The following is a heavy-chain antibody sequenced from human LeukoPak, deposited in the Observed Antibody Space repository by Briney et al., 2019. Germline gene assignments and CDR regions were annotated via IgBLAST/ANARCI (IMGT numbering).Heavy chain of an antibody. J-gene: IGHJ4*02. CDR1: GDTFTSYG. CDR3: ARVRWLQNPFDY. CDR2: ISAYNGNT. Sequence: ASVKVSCKASGDTFTSYGISWVRQAPGQGLEWMGWISAYNGNTNYAQKLQGRVTMTTDTSTSTAYMELRSLRSDDTAVYYCARVRWLQNPFDYWGQGTLVTVSS. V-gene: IGHV1-18*01. D-gene: IGHD5-24*01.